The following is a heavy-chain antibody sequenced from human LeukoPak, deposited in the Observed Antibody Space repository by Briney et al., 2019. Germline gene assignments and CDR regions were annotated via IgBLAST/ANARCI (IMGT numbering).Heavy chain of an antibody. D-gene: IGHD3-16*01. J-gene: IGHJ6*03. CDR3: ARALRYYYYMDV. V-gene: IGHV4-39*07. CDR2: IYYSGST. Sequence: SETLSLTCTVSGGSISSSSYYWGWIRQPPGKGLEWIGSIYYSGSTYYNPSLTSRVTISVDTSKNQFSLKLSSVTAADTAVYCCARALRYYYYMDVWGKGTTVIVSS. CDR1: GGSISSSSYY.